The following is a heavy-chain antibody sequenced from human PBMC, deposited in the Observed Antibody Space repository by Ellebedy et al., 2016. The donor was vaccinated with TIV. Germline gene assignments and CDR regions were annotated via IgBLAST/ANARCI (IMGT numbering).Heavy chain of an antibody. CDR2: IKQDGSEK. CDR1: GFTFGNYW. J-gene: IGHJ6*02. CDR3: AREGDYYGMDV. V-gene: IGHV3-7*01. Sequence: GESLKISCAGSGFTFGNYWMNWVRQVPGKGLEWVANIKQDGSEKFHADSVNGRFTISRDNAKNALYLQMNSLRADDTAVYYCAREGDYYGMDVWGQGTMGTVSS.